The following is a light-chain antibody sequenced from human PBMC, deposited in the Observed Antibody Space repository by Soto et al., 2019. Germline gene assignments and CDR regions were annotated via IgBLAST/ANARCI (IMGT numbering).Light chain of an antibody. CDR1: SSDFGGYNY. CDR2: DVS. Sequence: QSVLTQPRSVSGSPGQSVTISCTGTSSDFGGYNYVSWYQHHPGKAPKLMIYDVSERPSGVPDRFSGSKSGTSASLAISGLQSEDEADYCCAAWDGSLNGYVFGTGTKVTVL. V-gene: IGLV2-11*01. CDR3: AAWDGSLNGYV. J-gene: IGLJ1*01.